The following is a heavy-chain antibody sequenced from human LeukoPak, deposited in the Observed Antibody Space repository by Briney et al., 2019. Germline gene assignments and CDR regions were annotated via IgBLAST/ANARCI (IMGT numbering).Heavy chain of an antibody. Sequence: PGRSLRLSCAASGFTFSSYGMHWVRQAPGKGLEWGSVIWYHGSNKDYADSVKGRFTISRDNSKNTLYLQMNSLRAEDTALYYCARDRVVVTATLDYYYAMDVWGQGTTVTVSS. CDR2: IWYHGSNK. J-gene: IGHJ6*02. CDR3: ARDRVVVTATLDYYYAMDV. V-gene: IGHV3-33*01. CDR1: GFTFSSYG. D-gene: IGHD2-21*02.